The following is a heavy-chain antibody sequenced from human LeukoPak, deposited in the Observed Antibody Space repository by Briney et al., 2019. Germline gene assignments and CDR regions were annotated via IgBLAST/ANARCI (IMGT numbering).Heavy chain of an antibody. CDR1: GFTFSSYS. D-gene: IGHD6-19*01. V-gene: IGHV3-21*01. CDR2: ISSSSSYI. CDR3: ARSIAVAGGFDY. J-gene: IGHJ4*02. Sequence: GGSLRLSCAASGFTFSSYSMNWVRQAPGKGREWVSSISSSSSYIYYADSVKGRFTISRDNAKNSLYLQMNSLRAEDTAVYYCARSIAVAGGFDYWGQGTLVTVSS.